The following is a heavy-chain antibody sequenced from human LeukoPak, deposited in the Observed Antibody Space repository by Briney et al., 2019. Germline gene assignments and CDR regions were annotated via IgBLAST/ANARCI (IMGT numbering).Heavy chain of an antibody. D-gene: IGHD3-9*01. CDR3: ARSPHILTGENFDY. J-gene: IGHJ4*02. CDR1: GYTFTGNY. V-gene: IGHV1-2*02. CDR2: INPNSGGT. Sequence: GASVKVSCKASGYTFTGNYMHWVRQAPGQGLEWMGWINPNSGGTNDAQKFQGRVTMTRDTSISTAYMELSRLRSDDTAVYYCARSPHILTGENFDYWGQGTLVTVSS.